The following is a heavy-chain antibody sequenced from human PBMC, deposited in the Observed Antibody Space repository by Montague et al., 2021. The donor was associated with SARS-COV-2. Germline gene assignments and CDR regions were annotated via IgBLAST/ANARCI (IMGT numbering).Heavy chain of an antibody. CDR1: GTSFSGYY. V-gene: IGHV4-34*01. CDR3: ARLRDGVVPSPILGVGPYYSYYYMDV. Sequence: SETRSLTCAVHGTSFSGYYWHWIRQPPGKGLEWIGEINHDGSTKYSPSLKSRLTISADTSKNKFSLKLTSVAAADTAVYYCARLRDGVVPSPILGVGPYYSYYYMDVWGRGTTVTVSS. D-gene: IGHD3-10*01. CDR2: INHDGST. J-gene: IGHJ6*03.